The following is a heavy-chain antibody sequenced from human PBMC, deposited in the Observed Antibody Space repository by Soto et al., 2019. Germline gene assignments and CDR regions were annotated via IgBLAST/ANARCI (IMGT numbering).Heavy chain of an antibody. CDR1: GGTFSSYS. D-gene: IGHD1-7*01. CDR3: ARENKVPNYWPYYYYMDT. CDR2: IIPIFGTA. V-gene: IGHV1-69*13. Sequence: ASVKVSCKASGGTFSSYSISWVRQAPGQGLEWMGGIIPIFGTANYAQKFQGRVTITADESTSTAYMELSSLRSEDTAVYYCARENKVPNYWPYYYYMDTWGKGTTLTVSS. J-gene: IGHJ6*03.